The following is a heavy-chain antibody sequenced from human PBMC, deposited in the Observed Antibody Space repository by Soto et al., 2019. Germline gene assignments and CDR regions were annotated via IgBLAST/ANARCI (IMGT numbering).Heavy chain of an antibody. Sequence: ASVKVSCKASGYTFTSYGISWVRQASGQGLEWMGWISAYNGNTNYAQKLQGRVTMTTDTSTSTAYMELRSLRSDDTAVYYCARGPYSSSGVYYFDYWGQGTMVTVYS. J-gene: IGHJ4*02. D-gene: IGHD6-6*01. CDR3: ARGPYSSSGVYYFDY. CDR2: ISAYNGNT. CDR1: GYTFTSYG. V-gene: IGHV1-18*04.